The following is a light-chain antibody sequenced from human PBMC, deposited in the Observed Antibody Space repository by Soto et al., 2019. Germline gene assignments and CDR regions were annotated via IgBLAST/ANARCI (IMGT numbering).Light chain of an antibody. J-gene: IGKJ1*01. CDR2: AAS. CDR1: QGIRND. Sequence: AIQMTQSPSSLSASVGDRVTITCRASQGIRNDLNWYQQKPGKAPKLLIYAASSLQSGVPSKFSGSGSGTAFTLTISSLQPEDFATYYCLQDYNYPRTFGQGTKVEIK. CDR3: LQDYNYPRT. V-gene: IGKV1-6*01.